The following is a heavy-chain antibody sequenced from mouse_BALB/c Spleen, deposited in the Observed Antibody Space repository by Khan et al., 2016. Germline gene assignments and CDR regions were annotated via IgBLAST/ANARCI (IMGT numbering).Heavy chain of an antibody. CDR1: GFTFSDYY. CDR3: ARHGYYGSSGFAY. V-gene: IGHV5-12*02. J-gene: IGHJ3*01. CDR2: ISNGGGST. D-gene: IGHD1-1*01. Sequence: EVELVEYGGGLVQPGGSLKLSCATSGFTFSDYYMYWVRQTPEKRLEWVAYISNGGGSTYYPDTVKGRFTISRDNAKNTLYLQMSRLKSEDTAMYYCARHGYYGSSGFAYWGQGTLVTVSA.